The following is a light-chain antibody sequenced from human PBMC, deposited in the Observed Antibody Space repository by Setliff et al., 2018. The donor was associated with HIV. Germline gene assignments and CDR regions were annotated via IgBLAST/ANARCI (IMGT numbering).Light chain of an antibody. CDR3: CSYAGSSIFYV. J-gene: IGLJ1*01. CDR2: EVS. Sequence: QSVLTQPASVSGSPGQSITISCTGTSSDVGSYNFVSWYQQHPGKAPKLMIYEVSKRPSGDSDRFSGSKSGNMASLTISGLQADDEADYYCCSYAGSSIFYVFGSGTKVTVL. V-gene: IGLV2-23*02. CDR1: SSDVGSYNF.